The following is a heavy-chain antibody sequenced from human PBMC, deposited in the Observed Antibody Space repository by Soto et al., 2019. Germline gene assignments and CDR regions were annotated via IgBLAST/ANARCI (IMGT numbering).Heavy chain of an antibody. CDR2: IYHSGST. J-gene: IGHJ4*02. V-gene: IGHV4-4*02. CDR1: GGSISSSNW. Sequence: QVQLQESGPGLVKPSGTLSLTCAVSGGSISSSNWWSWVRPPPGKGLEWIGEIYHSGSTNYNPSLKSRVTISVDKSKNQFSLKLSCVTAADSAVYYCASELRSTVTTHGSYWGQGTLVTVSS. CDR3: ASELRSTVTTHGSY. D-gene: IGHD4-17*01.